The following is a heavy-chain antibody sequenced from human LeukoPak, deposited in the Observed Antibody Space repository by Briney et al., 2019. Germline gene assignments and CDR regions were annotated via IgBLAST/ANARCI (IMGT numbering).Heavy chain of an antibody. Sequence: SGGSLRLSCAASGFTFSSYAMSWVRQAPGKGLEWVSAISGSGGSTYYADSVKGRFTISRDNSKNTLYLQMNSLRAEDTAVYYCARDLAADYYFDYWGQGTLVTVSS. V-gene: IGHV3-23*01. CDR2: ISGSGGST. J-gene: IGHJ4*02. D-gene: IGHD6-13*01. CDR1: GFTFSSYA. CDR3: ARDLAADYYFDY.